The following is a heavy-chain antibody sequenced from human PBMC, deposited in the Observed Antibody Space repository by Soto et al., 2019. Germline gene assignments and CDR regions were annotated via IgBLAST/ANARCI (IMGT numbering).Heavy chain of an antibody. CDR3: ARDPNYSSAYYHHYYYGMDV. D-gene: IGHD3-22*01. V-gene: IGHV1-3*01. J-gene: IGHJ6*02. CDR2: INAGNGNT. Sequence: ASVKVSCKASGYTFTSYGIHWVRQAPGQRLEWTRWINAGNGNTKYSEKFQGRVTITRDTYASTAYLELSSLRSEDTAVYYCARDPNYSSAYYHHYYYGMDVWGQGTTLTVSS. CDR1: GYTFTSYG.